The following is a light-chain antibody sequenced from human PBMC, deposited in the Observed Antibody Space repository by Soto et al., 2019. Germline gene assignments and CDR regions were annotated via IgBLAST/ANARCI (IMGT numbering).Light chain of an antibody. Sequence: EIVMTQSPASLSVSPGERVTLSCRASQSVYISLAWYQKKPGQSPRLLMHGADTRATGIPARFTGSGSGTDFTLTITTVQSDDFAVYDCQQYNEWPQTFGQGTKVEIK. CDR3: QQYNEWPQT. CDR1: QSVYIS. V-gene: IGKV3-15*01. J-gene: IGKJ1*01. CDR2: GAD.